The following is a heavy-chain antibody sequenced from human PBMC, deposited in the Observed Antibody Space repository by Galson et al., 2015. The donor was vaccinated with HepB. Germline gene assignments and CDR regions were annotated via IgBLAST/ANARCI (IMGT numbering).Heavy chain of an antibody. CDR3: ARERIVAATTFHDAFDI. Sequence: SVKVSCKASGGTFRHYAISWVRQAPGQGLEWMGGTIPIFGTANYAQKFQGRVTITADESTSTAYMELSSLRSEDTAVYYCARERIVAATTFHDAFDIWGQGTLVTVSS. D-gene: IGHD1-26*01. CDR2: TIPIFGTA. V-gene: IGHV1-69*13. CDR1: GGTFRHYA. J-gene: IGHJ3*02.